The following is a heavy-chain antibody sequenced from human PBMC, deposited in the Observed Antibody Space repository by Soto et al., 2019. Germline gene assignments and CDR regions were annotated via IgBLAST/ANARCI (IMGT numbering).Heavy chain of an antibody. CDR1: GVTLPKYG. V-gene: IGHV1-69*13. CDR3: ASVTMQSRAVPYDFLTHVVGMVYGLDV. Sequence: RASVKVSCKTSGVTLPKYGINWVRQAPGQGLEWMGGIIPFYGTTNYAQKFQGRVTITADESTSTVYMEVSRLTSEDTALYYCASVTMQSRAVPYDFLTHVVGMVYGLDVGGQESKVTV. D-gene: IGHD3-9*01. J-gene: IGHJ6*02. CDR2: IIPFYGTT.